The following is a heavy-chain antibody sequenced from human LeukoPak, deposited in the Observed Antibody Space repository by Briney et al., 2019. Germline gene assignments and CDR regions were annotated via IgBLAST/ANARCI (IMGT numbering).Heavy chain of an antibody. D-gene: IGHD1-26*01. J-gene: IGHJ5*02. CDR3: ARKGMGATFGWFDP. CDR2: IIPILGIA. CDR1: GGTFSSYA. Sequence: SVKVSCKASGGTFSSYAISWVRQAPGQGLEWMGRIIPILGIANYAQKFQGRVTITADKSTSTAYMELSSLRSEDTAVYYCARKGMGATFGWFDPWGQGTLVTVSS. V-gene: IGHV1-69*04.